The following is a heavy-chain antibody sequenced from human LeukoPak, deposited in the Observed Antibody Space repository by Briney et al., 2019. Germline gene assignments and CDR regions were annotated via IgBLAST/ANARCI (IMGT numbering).Heavy chain of an antibody. J-gene: IGHJ6*02. D-gene: IGHD6-19*01. Sequence: GGSLRLSCAASGFTFSSYAMSWVRQAPGKGLEWVSAISGSGGSTYYADSVKGRFTISRDNSKNTLYLQMNSLRAADTAVYYCARDWYSSGWYGAYYYYGMDVWGQGATVTVSS. CDR1: GFTFSSYA. CDR2: ISGSGGST. CDR3: ARDWYSSGWYGAYYYYGMDV. V-gene: IGHV3-23*01.